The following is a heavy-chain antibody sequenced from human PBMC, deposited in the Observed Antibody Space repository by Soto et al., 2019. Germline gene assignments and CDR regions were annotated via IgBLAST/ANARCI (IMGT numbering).Heavy chain of an antibody. J-gene: IGHJ4*02. V-gene: IGHV4-31*03. CDR2: IYYSGST. Sequence: SETLSLTCTVSGGSISSGGYYWSWIRQHPGKGLEWIGYIYYSGSTYYNPSLKSRVTISVDTSKNQFSLKLSSVTAADTAVYYCARVHDGDTPIDYWGQGTLVTVSS. D-gene: IGHD4-17*01. CDR3: ARVHDGDTPIDY. CDR1: GGSISSGGYY.